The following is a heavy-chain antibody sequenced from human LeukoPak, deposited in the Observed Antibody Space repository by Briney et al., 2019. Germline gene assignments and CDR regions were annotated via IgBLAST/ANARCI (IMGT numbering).Heavy chain of an antibody. J-gene: IGHJ6*02. CDR1: GFTFSSYS. CDR2: ISSDGSKI. V-gene: IGHV3-30*03. Sequence: PGGSLRLSCAASGFTFSSYSMNWVRQAPGKGLEWVAIISSDGSKIYYADSVKGRFTISRDNSKNTLYLQMNSLRAEDTAVYYCARGRGSLYSYGMDVWGQGTTVTVSS. CDR3: ARGRGSLYSYGMDV. D-gene: IGHD3-10*01.